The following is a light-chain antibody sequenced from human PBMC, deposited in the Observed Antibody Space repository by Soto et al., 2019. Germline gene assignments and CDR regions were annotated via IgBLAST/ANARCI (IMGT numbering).Light chain of an antibody. CDR3: SAYTGDNPTYV. CDR2: EVT. CDR1: SSDVGGYDY. J-gene: IGLJ1*01. Sequence: QSVLTQPPSASGSPGQSVTISCTGTSSDVGGYDYVSWYQQHPGKAPKLMIYEVTIRPSGVSDRFSGSKSGNTVSLTVSGLQAEDEAEYYCSAYTGDNPTYVFGTGTKVTV. V-gene: IGLV2-8*01.